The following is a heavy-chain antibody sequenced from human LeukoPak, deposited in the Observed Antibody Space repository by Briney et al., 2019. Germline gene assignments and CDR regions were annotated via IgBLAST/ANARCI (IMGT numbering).Heavy chain of an antibody. D-gene: IGHD6-13*01. V-gene: IGHV4-59*01. Sequence: SETLSLTCAVYGRSFSGYYWSWIRQPPGKGLEWIGYIYYSGSTNYNPSLKSRVTMSVDTSKNQFSLRLSSVTAADTAVYYCARGRWGIAAAGTSYWGQGTLVAVSS. CDR3: ARGRWGIAAAGTSY. CDR2: IYYSGST. J-gene: IGHJ4*02. CDR1: GRSFSGYY.